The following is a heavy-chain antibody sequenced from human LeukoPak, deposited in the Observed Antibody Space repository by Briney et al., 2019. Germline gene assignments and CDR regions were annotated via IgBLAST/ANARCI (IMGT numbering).Heavy chain of an antibody. J-gene: IGHJ4*02. V-gene: IGHV3-48*04. CDR2: ISSSSSTI. Sequence: GGSLRLSCAASGFTFSSYSMNWVCQAPGKGLEWVSYISSSSSTIYYADSVKGRFTISRDNAKNSLYLQMNSLRAEDTAVYYCAREVNGCSSTSCYAGDFDYWGQGTLVTVSS. CDR1: GFTFSSYS. CDR3: AREVNGCSSTSCYAGDFDY. D-gene: IGHD2-2*01.